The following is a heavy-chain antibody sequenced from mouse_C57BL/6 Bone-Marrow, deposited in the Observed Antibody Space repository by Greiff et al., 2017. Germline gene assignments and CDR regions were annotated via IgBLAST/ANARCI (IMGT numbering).Heavy chain of an antibody. CDR2: IDPSDSYT. CDR3: GYGSQFDC. D-gene: IGHD1-1*01. CDR1: GYTFTSYW. J-gene: IGHJ3*01. Sequence: VQLQQPGAELVKPGASVKLSCKASGYTFTSYWMQWVKQRPGQGLEWIGEIDPSDSYTNYNQKFKGKATLTVDTSSSTAYMQLSSLTSEDSAVYYCGYGSQFDCWGQGTMVTVSA. V-gene: IGHV1-50*01.